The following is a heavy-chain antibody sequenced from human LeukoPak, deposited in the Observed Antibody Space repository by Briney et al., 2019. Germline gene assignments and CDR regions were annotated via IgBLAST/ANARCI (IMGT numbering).Heavy chain of an antibody. V-gene: IGHV3-30*18. CDR3: AKDHGYDSSGYTDY. CDR1: GFTFSSYG. Sequence: GGSLRLSCAASGFTFSSYGMHWVRQAPGKGLEWVAVISYDGSNKYYADSVKGRFTISRDNSKNTLYLQMDSLRAEDTAVYYCAKDHGYDSSGYTDYWGQGTLVTVSS. D-gene: IGHD3-22*01. CDR2: ISYDGSNK. J-gene: IGHJ4*02.